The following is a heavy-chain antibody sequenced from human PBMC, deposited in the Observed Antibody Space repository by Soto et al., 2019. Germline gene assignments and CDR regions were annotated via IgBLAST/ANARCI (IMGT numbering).Heavy chain of an antibody. CDR3: ARGGITIFGVVNYYFDY. CDR1: GGSISSGGYY. J-gene: IGHJ4*02. Sequence: PSETLSLTCTVSGGSISSGGYYWSWIRQHPGKGLEWIGYIYYSGSTYYNPSLKSRDTISVDTSKNQFSLKLSSVTAADTAVYYCARGGITIFGVVNYYFDYWGQGTLVTVSS. D-gene: IGHD3-3*01. CDR2: IYYSGST. V-gene: IGHV4-31*03.